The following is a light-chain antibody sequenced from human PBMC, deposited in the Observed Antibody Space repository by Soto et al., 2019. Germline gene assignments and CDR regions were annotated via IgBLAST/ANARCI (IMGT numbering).Light chain of an antibody. CDR2: DVT. Sequence: QSVLTQPHSVSGSPGQSVTISCSGTSSDVGHYNFVSWYQHHPGKAPKLLIYDVTTRPSGVPDRFSGSKSGNTASLTISGLQAEDEADFYCCAYAGSYTLVFGGGTKLTVL. CDR3: CAYAGSYTLV. CDR1: SSDVGHYNF. J-gene: IGLJ3*02. V-gene: IGLV2-11*01.